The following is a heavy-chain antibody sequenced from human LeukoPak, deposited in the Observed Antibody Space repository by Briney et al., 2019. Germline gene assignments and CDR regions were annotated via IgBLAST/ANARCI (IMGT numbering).Heavy chain of an antibody. D-gene: IGHD6-19*01. V-gene: IGHV4-59*12. CDR3: ARDSSGWYEGDAFDI. Sequence: PSETLSLTCTVSGGSISSYYWSWIRQPPGKGLEWIGYIYYSGSTNYNPSLKSRVTISVDTSKNQFSLKLSSVTAADTAVYYCARDSSGWYEGDAFDIWGQGTMVTVSS. CDR2: IYYSGST. J-gene: IGHJ3*02. CDR1: GGSISSYY.